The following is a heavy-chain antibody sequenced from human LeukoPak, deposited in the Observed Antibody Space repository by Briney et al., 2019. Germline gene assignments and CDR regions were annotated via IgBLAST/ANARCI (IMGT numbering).Heavy chain of an antibody. D-gene: IGHD6-13*01. CDR3: AKDPTDTSSWYIVEYFQH. Sequence: PGGSLRLSCAASGFIFSSYAMSWVRQAPGKGLQWVSGISGSGGSTYYTDSVKGRFTISRDNSKNTLYLQMNSLRAEDTAVYYCAKDPTDTSSWYIVEYFQHWGQGTLVTVSS. CDR1: GFIFSSYA. J-gene: IGHJ1*01. CDR2: ISGSGGST. V-gene: IGHV3-23*01.